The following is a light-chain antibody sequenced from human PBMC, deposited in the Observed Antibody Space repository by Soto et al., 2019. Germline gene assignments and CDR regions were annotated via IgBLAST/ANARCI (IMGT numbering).Light chain of an antibody. J-gene: IGLJ2*01. CDR2: GAS. CDR3: CSYAESDTML. V-gene: IGLV2-23*01. Sequence: QSALTQPASVSGSPGQSITISCTGTSSNVGSYNLVSWYQQHPGEAPKLIISGASKRPSGVSNRFSGSKSGNTASLTISGLLAEDEAHYYCCSYAESDTMLFGGGTKLTVL. CDR1: SSNVGSYNL.